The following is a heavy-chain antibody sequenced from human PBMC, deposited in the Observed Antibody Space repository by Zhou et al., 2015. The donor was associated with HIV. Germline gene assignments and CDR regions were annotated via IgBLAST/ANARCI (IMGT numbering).Heavy chain of an antibody. CDR1: GYSFTTYG. CDR2: ISTYNNNS. CDR3: ARDIEAPAYGFNDNYYYYYYMDV. J-gene: IGHJ6*03. V-gene: IGHV1-18*01. D-gene: IGHD3-10*01. Sequence: QVQLVQSGAEVKKPGASVKVSCKASGYSFTTYGISWVRQAPGQGLEWVGWISTYNNNSHHAQKFQGRVIMTTDTSTNTVYMELRSLRSDDTAVYYCARDIEAPAYGFNDNYYYYYYMDVWGRGTTVTVSS.